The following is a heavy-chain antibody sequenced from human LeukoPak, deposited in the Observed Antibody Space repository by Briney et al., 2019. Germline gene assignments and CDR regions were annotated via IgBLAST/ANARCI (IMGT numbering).Heavy chain of an antibody. CDR3: ARIPYTTGSSF. CDR2: INGDGSTT. J-gene: IGHJ4*02. CDR1: GFTFINSW. V-gene: IGHV3-74*01. Sequence: GGSLRLSCAASGFTFINSWMHWVGQASGKGLVWVSRINGDGSTTTYADSVKGRFTISRDNAKNTLYLQMNSLRAEDTAVYYCARIPYTTGSSFWGQGTLVTVSS. D-gene: IGHD2/OR15-2a*01.